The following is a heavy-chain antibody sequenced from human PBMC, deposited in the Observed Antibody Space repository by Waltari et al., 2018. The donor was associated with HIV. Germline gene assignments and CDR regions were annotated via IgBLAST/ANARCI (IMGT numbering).Heavy chain of an antibody. CDR1: GGSISSYY. J-gene: IGHJ6*02. CDR2: IYYSEST. V-gene: IGHV4-59*01. Sequence: QVQLQESGPGLVKPSETLSLNCTVSGGSISSYYWSWIRQPPGKGLEGNGYIYYSESTHYHPSLKSRVALSVATAKNQFFLKLSSVTAANTAVYYCARGGAFGGYYYGMDVWGQGTTLTVSS. CDR3: ARGGAFGGYYYGMDV. D-gene: IGHD3-10*01.